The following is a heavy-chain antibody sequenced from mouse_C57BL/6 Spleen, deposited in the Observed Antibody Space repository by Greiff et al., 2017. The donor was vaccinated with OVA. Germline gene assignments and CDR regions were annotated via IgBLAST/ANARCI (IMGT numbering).Heavy chain of an antibody. D-gene: IGHD2-5*01. Sequence: VQLQQPGTELVKPGASVKLSCKASGYTFTSYWMHWVKQRPGQGLEWIGNINPSNGGTNYNEKFKSKATLTVDESSSTAYMQLSSLTSEDSAVYYCAREGNSNYYAMDYWGQGTSVTVSS. V-gene: IGHV1-53*01. CDR1: GYTFTSYW. CDR2: INPSNGGT. J-gene: IGHJ4*01. CDR3: AREGNSNYYAMDY.